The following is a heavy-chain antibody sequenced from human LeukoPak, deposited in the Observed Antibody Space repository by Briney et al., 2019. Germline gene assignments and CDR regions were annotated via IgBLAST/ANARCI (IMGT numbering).Heavy chain of an antibody. CDR2: IYYSGST. CDR3: ARPVRMATIGDFDY. J-gene: IGHJ4*02. V-gene: IGHV4-30-4*01. Sequence: SETLSLTCTVSGGSISSGDYYWSWIRQPPGKGLEWIGYIYYSGSTYYNPSLKSRVTISVDTSKNQFSLKLSSVTAADTAVYYCARPVRMATIGDFDYWGQGTLVTVSS. D-gene: IGHD5-24*01. CDR1: GGSISSGDYY.